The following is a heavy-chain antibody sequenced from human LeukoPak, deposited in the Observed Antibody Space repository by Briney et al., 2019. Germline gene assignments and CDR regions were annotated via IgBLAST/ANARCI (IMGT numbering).Heavy chain of an antibody. CDR3: ARDRKTGSYYPDY. J-gene: IGHJ4*02. Sequence: PGRSLRLSCAASGFTFSNHGMHWVRRTPGKGLEWLAVIWYDGSTKYYADSVKGRFTISRDNSGNTVILHMNSLRAEDTAFYFCARDRKTGSYYPDYWGRGTLVTVSS. CDR1: GFTFSNHG. CDR2: IWYDGSTK. V-gene: IGHV3-33*01. D-gene: IGHD3-10*01.